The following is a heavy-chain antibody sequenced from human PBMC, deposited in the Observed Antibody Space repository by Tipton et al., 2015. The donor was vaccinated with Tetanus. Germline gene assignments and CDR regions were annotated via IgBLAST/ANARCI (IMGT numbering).Heavy chain of an antibody. V-gene: IGHV1-69*01. Sequence: QVQLVQSGAEVKRPGSSVKVSCKASGGTFNSYTITWVRQAPGQGLEWMGGIIPMFGTETYSQDLQGRVSITADESTGTAYMELTNLKSEDTAVYYCARTLRGTTRVGFQYLSYYRMDVWGQGTTVTVSS. D-gene: IGHD4-17*01. CDR2: IIPMFGTE. J-gene: IGHJ6*02. CDR3: ARTLRGTTRVGFQYLSYYRMDV. CDR1: GGTFNSYT.